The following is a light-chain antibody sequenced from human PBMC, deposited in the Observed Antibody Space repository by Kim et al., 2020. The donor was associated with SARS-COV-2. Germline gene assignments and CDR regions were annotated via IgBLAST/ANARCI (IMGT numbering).Light chain of an antibody. J-gene: IGLJ3*02. CDR1: SSNIGSNY. V-gene: IGLV1-47*01. Sequence: ELTQPPSASGTPGQRVTISCSGSSSNIGSNYVYWYQQLPGTAPKLLIYRNNQRPSGVPDRFSGSKSGTSASLAISGLRSEDEADYYCAAWDDSLRGPVFGGGTQLTV. CDR2: RNN. CDR3: AAWDDSLRGPV.